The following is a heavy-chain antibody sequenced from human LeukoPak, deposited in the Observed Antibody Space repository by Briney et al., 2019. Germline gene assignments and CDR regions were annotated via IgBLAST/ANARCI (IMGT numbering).Heavy chain of an antibody. CDR2: ISWDGGST. J-gene: IGHJ3*02. CDR3: AKGSSWGTKDDAFDI. D-gene: IGHD6-13*01. V-gene: IGHV3-43*01. CDR1: GFTFDDYT. Sequence: TGGSLRLSCAASGFTFDDYTMHWVRQAPGKGLEWVSLISWDGGSTYYADSVKGRFTISRDNSKNSLYLQMNSLRIEDTALYYCAKGSSWGTKDDAFDIWGQGTMVTVSS.